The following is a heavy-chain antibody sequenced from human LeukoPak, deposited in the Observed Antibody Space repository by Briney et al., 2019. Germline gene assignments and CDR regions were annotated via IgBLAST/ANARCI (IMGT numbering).Heavy chain of an antibody. CDR2: ISAYNGNT. V-gene: IGHV1-18*01. CDR1: GYTFTSYG. D-gene: IGHD2-15*01. CDR3: ARVLCSGGSRYYYDY. J-gene: IGHJ4*02. Sequence: ASVKVSCKASGYTFTSYGISWVRQAPGQGLEWMGWISAYNGNTNYAQKLQGRVTMTTDTSTSTAYMELRSLRSDDTAVYYCARVLCSGGSRYYYDYWGQGTLVTVSS.